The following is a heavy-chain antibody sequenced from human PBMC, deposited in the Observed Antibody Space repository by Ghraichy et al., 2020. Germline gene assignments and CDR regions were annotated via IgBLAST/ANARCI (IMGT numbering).Heavy chain of an antibody. CDR1: GGSISSYY. CDR3: ARESAVGVRYNWFDP. Sequence: SETLSLTCTVSGGSISSYYWSWIRQPPGKGLEWIGYIYYSGSTNYNPSLKSRVTISVDTSKNQFSLKLSSVTAADTAVYYCARESAVGVRYNWFDPWGQGTLVTVSS. D-gene: IGHD3-16*01. J-gene: IGHJ5*02. V-gene: IGHV4-59*01. CDR2: IYYSGST.